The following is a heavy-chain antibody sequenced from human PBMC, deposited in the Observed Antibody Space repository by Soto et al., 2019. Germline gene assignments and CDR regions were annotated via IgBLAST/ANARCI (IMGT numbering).Heavy chain of an antibody. J-gene: IGHJ3*02. CDR2: ISSSSSYI. Sequence: PGGSLRLSCAASGFTFSSYSMNWVRQAPGKGLEWVSSISSSSSYIYYADSVKGRFTISRDSAKNSLYLQMNSLRAEDTAVYYCARDAAGLEWLYRPDAFDIWGQGTMVTVSS. V-gene: IGHV3-21*01. CDR3: ARDAAGLEWLYRPDAFDI. D-gene: IGHD3-3*01. CDR1: GFTFSSYS.